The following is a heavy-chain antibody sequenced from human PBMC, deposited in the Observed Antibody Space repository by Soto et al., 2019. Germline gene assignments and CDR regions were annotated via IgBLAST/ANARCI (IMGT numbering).Heavy chain of an antibody. CDR1: GFTFDDYA. CDR2: ISWNSGSI. Sequence: EVQLVESGGGLVQPGRSLRLSCAASGFTFDDYAMHWVRQAPGKGLEWVSGISWNSGSIGYADSVKGRFTISRDNAKNSLYLQMNSLRAEDTALYYCAKGARLHVGELSFLIDYWGQGTLVTVSS. D-gene: IGHD3-16*02. CDR3: AKGARLHVGELSFLIDY. V-gene: IGHV3-9*01. J-gene: IGHJ4*02.